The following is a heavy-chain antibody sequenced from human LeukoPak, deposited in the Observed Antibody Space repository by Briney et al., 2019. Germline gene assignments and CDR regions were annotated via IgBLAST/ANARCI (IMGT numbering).Heavy chain of an antibody. CDR2: IYYSGST. D-gene: IGHD3-3*01. J-gene: IGHJ5*02. CDR3: ARDGSAQSGYYTGDWFDP. V-gene: IGHV4-61*01. CDR1: GDSISSGSYY. Sequence: SETLSLTCTVSGDSISSGSYYWGWIRQPPGKGLEWIGYIYYSGSTNYNPSLKSRVTISVDTSKNQFSLKLSSVTAADTAVYYCARDGSAQSGYYTGDWFDPWGQGTLVTVSS.